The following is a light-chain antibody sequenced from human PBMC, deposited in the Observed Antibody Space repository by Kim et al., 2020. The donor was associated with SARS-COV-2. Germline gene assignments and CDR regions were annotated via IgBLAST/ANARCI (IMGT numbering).Light chain of an antibody. CDR3: NSRDSNDNVV. V-gene: IGLV3-19*01. CDR1: RLRSYY. J-gene: IGLJ2*01. Sequence: ALGQTVTITCRGDRLRSYYATWYQQKPGQAPILVIYGKNNRPSGIPDRFSGSSSGNTASLTITGTQAGDEADDYCNSRDSNDNVVFGGGTQLTVL. CDR2: GKN.